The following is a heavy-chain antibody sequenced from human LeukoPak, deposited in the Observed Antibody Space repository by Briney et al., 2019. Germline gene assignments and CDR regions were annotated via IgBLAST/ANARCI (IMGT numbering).Heavy chain of an antibody. J-gene: IGHJ6*03. CDR1: GDFVSDFY. CDR3: ARNGGSRFFYMDI. D-gene: IGHD3-16*01. CDR2: IYYGGST. V-gene: IGHV4-59*02. Sequence: PSETLSLTCSVCGDFVSDFYWSWLRKSPGKGLEWIGYIYYGGSTTYSPSLKSRVSISRDTSRNQLSLKLTSMTAADTAVYYCARNGGSRFFYMDIWGEGTTVSVS.